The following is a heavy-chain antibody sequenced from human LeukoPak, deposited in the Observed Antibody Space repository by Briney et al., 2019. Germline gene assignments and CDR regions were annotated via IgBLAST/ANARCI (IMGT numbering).Heavy chain of an antibody. CDR1: GFSFSETW. CDR2: IRNDGSDA. CDR3: ARDWFHAIDY. V-gene: IGHV3-74*01. J-gene: IGHJ4*02. Sequence: GGSLRLSCVASGFSFSETWMHWVRQVPGKGLGWVSRIRNDGSDARYAESVKGRFTTSRANAKTTLYLQMNSLRDEDTAVYYCARDWFHAIDYWGQGILVTVSS. D-gene: IGHD2/OR15-2a*01.